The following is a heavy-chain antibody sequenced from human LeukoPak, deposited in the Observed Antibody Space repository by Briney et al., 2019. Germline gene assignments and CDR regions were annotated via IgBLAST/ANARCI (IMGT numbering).Heavy chain of an antibody. V-gene: IGHV6-1*01. D-gene: IGHD2-21*02. Sequence: SQTLSLTCAIPGDSVSSNSAAWNWIRQSPSRGLEWLGRTYYRSKWYNDYAVSVKSRITINPDTSKNQFSLQLNSVTPEDTAVYYCARDKMGAYCGGDCYPNWFDPWGQGTLVTVSS. CDR2: TYYRSKWYN. CDR3: ARDKMGAYCGGDCYPNWFDP. CDR1: GDSVSSNSAA. J-gene: IGHJ5*02.